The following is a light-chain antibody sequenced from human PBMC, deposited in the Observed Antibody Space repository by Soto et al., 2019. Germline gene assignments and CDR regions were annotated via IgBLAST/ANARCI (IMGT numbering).Light chain of an antibody. Sequence: QSALTQPASVSGSPGQSITISCTGTTSDIGGYNYVSWYQQYPGKAPKLIIYEVRNRPSGVSNRFSASKSGNTASLTISGLQAEDEAVYDCYSYTGSATVIFGGGTKLTVL. J-gene: IGLJ2*01. CDR3: YSYTGSATVI. V-gene: IGLV2-14*01. CDR2: EVR. CDR1: TSDIGGYNY.